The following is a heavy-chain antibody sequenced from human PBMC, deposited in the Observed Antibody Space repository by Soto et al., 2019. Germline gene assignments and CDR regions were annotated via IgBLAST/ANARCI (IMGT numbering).Heavy chain of an antibody. J-gene: IGHJ4*02. CDR1: GGTFSSYA. V-gene: IGHV1-69*13. D-gene: IGHD2-2*01. Sequence: SVKVSCKASGGTFSSYAISWVRQAPGQGLEWMGGIIPIFGTANYAQKFQGRVTITADESTSTAYMGLSSLRSEDTAVYYCARDSNRYQQLLMYYWGQGTLVTVSS. CDR2: IIPIFGTA. CDR3: ARDSNRYQQLLMYY.